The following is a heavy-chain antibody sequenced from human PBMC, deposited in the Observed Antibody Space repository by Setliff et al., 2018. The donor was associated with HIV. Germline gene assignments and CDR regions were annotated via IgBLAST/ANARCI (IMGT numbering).Heavy chain of an antibody. CDR2: IYTSGST. J-gene: IGHJ4*02. V-gene: IGHV4-4*07. D-gene: IGHD4-17*01. CDR3: ASSPAWRSDYGLHTFDY. CDR1: GGSITSSY. Sequence: SETLSLTCTVSGGSITSSYWSWIRQPAGKGLEWIGRIYTSGSTNYNPSLKSRVTMSIDTSKKQFSLKLASVPDADTAVYYCASSPAWRSDYGLHTFDYWGQGTLVTVSS.